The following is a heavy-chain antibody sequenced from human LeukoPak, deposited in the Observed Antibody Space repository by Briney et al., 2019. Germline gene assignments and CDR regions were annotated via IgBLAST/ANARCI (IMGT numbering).Heavy chain of an antibody. CDR1: GYTFTGYY. CDR3: ARECIAAARTGDY. V-gene: IGHV1-2*06. D-gene: IGHD6-13*01. Sequence: ASVKVSCKASGYTFTGYYMHWVRQAPGQGLERMGRINPNSGGTNYAQKFQGRVTMTRDTSISTAYMELSRLRSDDTAVYYCARECIAAARTGDYWGQGTLVTVSS. J-gene: IGHJ4*02. CDR2: INPNSGGT.